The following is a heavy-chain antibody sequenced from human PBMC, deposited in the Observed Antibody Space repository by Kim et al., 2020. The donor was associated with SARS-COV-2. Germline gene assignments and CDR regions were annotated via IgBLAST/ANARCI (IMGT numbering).Heavy chain of an antibody. CDR1: GGSFSGYY. CDR2: INHSGST. CDR3: ARAWYYYDSSGYYTSRYY. V-gene: IGHV4-34*01. Sequence: SETLSLTCAVYGGSFSGYYWSWIRQPPGKGLEWIGEINHSGSTNYNPSLKSRVTISVDTSKNQFSLKLSSVTAADTAVYYCARAWYYYDSSGYYTSRYY. J-gene: IGHJ4*01. D-gene: IGHD3-22*01.